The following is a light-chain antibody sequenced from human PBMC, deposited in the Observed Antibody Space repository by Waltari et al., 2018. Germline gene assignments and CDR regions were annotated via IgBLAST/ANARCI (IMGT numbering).Light chain of an antibody. Sequence: QSVLTQPPSASGTPGQSVTIPCSGSGSTLRINTVNWYQQLPGTAPKLLIYNDNQRPSGVPDRFSGSKSGSSASLAISGLQSDDEANYYCAAWDDSLNGLSFGTGTRVTVL. CDR2: NDN. CDR3: AAWDDSLNGLS. V-gene: IGLV1-44*01. J-gene: IGLJ1*01. CDR1: GSTLRINT.